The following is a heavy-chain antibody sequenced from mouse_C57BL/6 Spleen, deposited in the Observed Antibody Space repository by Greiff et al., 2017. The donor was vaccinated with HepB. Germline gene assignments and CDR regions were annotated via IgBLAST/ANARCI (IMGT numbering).Heavy chain of an antibody. CDR3: ARRTGFAY. Sequence: DVKLVESGGDLVKPGGSLKLSCAASGFTFSSYGMSWVRQTPDKRLEWVATISSGGSYTYYPDSVKGRFTISRDNAKNTLYLQMSSLKSEDTAMYYCARRTGFAYWGQGTLVTVSA. V-gene: IGHV5-6*02. J-gene: IGHJ3*01. CDR1: GFTFSSYG. CDR2: ISSGGSYT. D-gene: IGHD3-2*01.